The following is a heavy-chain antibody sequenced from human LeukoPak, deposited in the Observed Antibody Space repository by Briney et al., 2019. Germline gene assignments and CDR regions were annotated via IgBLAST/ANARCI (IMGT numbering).Heavy chain of an antibody. J-gene: IGHJ4*02. V-gene: IGHV4-30-2*01. CDR2: ISHSGDT. CDR3: ERWADY. CDR1: GASIISSGFH. Sequence: SQTLSLTCTVSGASIISSGFHWSWIRQPPGKRLEWVVYISHSGDTYYNPSLKSRVSISVDRSENQFSLQLTSMTAADTAVYYCERWADYWGQGTLVTVSS.